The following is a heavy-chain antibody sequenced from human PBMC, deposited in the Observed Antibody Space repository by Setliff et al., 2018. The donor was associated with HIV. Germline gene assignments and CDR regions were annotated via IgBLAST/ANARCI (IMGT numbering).Heavy chain of an antibody. D-gene: IGHD6-19*01. CDR1: GGSISSGSYY. Sequence: SETLSLTCTVSGGSISSGSYYWNWIRQRPGRGLEWIGYIHYSGSTYYSPSLKSRLTISVDTSKKQFSLKLSSVTAADTAVYYCARGVAGLQYYYYYMDVWGKGTTVTVSS. V-gene: IGHV4-31*03. CDR2: IHYSGST. CDR3: ARGVAGLQYYYYYMDV. J-gene: IGHJ6*03.